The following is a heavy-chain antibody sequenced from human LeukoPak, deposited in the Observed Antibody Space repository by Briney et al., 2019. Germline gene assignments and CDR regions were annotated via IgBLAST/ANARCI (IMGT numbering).Heavy chain of an antibody. V-gene: IGHV4-39*01. CDR2: INYSGTT. J-gene: IGHJ4*02. Sequence: SSETLSLTCTASGGSISSSGYYWGWIRQPPGKGLEWIASINYSGTTYYNPSLKSRVTISEDRSKNQFSLKLSSVTAADTAVYYCARLRDGRWLLEYWGQGTLVTVSS. CDR1: GGSISSSGYY. D-gene: IGHD5-24*01. CDR3: ARLRDGRWLLEY.